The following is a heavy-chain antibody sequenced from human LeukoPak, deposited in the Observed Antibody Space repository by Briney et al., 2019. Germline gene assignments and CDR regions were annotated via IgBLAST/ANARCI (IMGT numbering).Heavy chain of an antibody. CDR2: INPNSGGT. J-gene: IGHJ4*02. Sequence: GASVKVSCKASGYTFTGYYMHWVRQAPGQGLEWMGWINPNSGGTNYAQKLQGRVTMTTDTSTSTAYMELRSLRSDDTAVYYCARDDTYYDILTGYYLVYWGQGTLVTVSS. CDR3: ARDDTYYDILTGYYLVY. CDR1: GYTFTGYY. V-gene: IGHV1-2*02. D-gene: IGHD3-9*01.